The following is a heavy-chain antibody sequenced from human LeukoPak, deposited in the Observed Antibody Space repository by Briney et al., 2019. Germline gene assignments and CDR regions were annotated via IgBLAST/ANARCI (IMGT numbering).Heavy chain of an antibody. CDR2: ISGDGDKT. CDR3: VKDIDTVGTNAFDI. Sequence: AGGSLRLSCAASGFTFDNYPLHWVRQAPGKGLEWVSVISGDGDKTYYADSVRGRFTISRDNTKNSLFLLMNSLTTEDTAFYYCVKDIDTVGTNAFDIWGQGTMVTVSS. J-gene: IGHJ3*02. D-gene: IGHD2-8*02. CDR1: GFTFDNYP. V-gene: IGHV3-43*02.